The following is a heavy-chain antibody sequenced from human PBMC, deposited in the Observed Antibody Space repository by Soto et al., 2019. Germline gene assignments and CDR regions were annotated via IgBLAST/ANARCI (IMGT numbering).Heavy chain of an antibody. CDR2: IRSKANSYAT. Sequence: GGSLRLSCAASGFTFSGSAMHWVRQASGKGLEWVGRIRSKANSYATAYAASVKGRFTISRDDSKNTAYLQMNSLKTEDTAVYYCAKDSHWAIISPTHDYWGQGTLVTVSS. CDR1: GFTFSGSA. J-gene: IGHJ4*02. V-gene: IGHV3-73*01. D-gene: IGHD2-2*01. CDR3: AKDSHWAIISPTHDY.